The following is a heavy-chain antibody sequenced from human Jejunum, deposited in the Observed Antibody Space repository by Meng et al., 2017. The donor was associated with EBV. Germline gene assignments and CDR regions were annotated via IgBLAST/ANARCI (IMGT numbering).Heavy chain of an antibody. D-gene: IGHD3-16*01. CDR2: ISNDGNNK. J-gene: IGHJ4*02. CDR1: GFTFSGHA. V-gene: IGHV3-30-3*01. CDR3: TREWGADY. Sequence: QVQLGESGGCVVQPGRSLRLSCAASGFTFSGHAMQWVRQAPGKGLKWVALISNDGNNKYYADSVKGRFTISRDNSKNTLYLQMNSLRVDDTALYYCTREWGADYWGQGTLVTVSS.